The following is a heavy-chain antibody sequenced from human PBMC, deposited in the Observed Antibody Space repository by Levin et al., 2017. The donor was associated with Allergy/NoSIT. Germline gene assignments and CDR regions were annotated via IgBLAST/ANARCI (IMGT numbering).Heavy chain of an antibody. CDR3: ARRSLYTGSLKSGWFDP. J-gene: IGHJ5*02. CDR1: GFIITSNY. D-gene: IGHD1-26*01. CDR2: IYHDGRT. Sequence: GESLKISCAASGFIITSNYMTWVRQAPGKGLEWVSVIYHDGRTYYADSVKGRFTISRDNSKNTVYLQMNSLRAEDTAVYYCARRSLYTGSLKSGWFDPWGQGTPVTVSS. V-gene: IGHV3-53*01.